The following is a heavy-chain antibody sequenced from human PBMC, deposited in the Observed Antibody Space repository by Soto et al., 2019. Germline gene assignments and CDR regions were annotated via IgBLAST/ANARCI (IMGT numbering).Heavy chain of an antibody. Sequence: GGSLRLSCAASGFTFSSYAMSWVRQAPGKGLEWVSAMSGSGGSTYYADSVKGRFTISRDNSKNTLYLQMNSLRAEDTAVYYCAKDLYGYFDWLYYGMDVWGQGTTVTVSS. CDR2: MSGSGGST. CDR3: AKDLYGYFDWLYYGMDV. CDR1: GFTFSSYA. V-gene: IGHV3-23*01. D-gene: IGHD3-9*01. J-gene: IGHJ6*02.